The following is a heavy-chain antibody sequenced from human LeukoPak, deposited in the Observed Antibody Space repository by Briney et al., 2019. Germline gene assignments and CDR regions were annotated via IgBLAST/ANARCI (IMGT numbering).Heavy chain of an antibody. J-gene: IGHJ3*02. Sequence: GGSLRLSCAASGFTFSSYSMSWVRQAPGKGLEWVSYISSSGSTIYYADSVKGRFTISRDNAKNSLYLQMNSLRAEDTAVYYCARDRATMTLGGDDAFDIWGQGTMVTVSS. D-gene: IGHD3-22*01. CDR1: GFTFSSYS. CDR2: ISSSGSTI. V-gene: IGHV3-48*04. CDR3: ARDRATMTLGGDDAFDI.